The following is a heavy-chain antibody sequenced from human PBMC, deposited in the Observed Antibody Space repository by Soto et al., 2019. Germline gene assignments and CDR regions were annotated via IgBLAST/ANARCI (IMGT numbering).Heavy chain of an antibody. D-gene: IGHD1-7*01. CDR2: IYWDDSK. J-gene: IGHJ4*02. CDR3: TRKGAGTTSLDH. Sequence: QITLKESGPTLVKPTQTLTLTCTFSGFSLSTNGVGVGWIRQPPGKALEWLAVIYWDDSKHYSPSLKSRLTINKDTSKNQVVLTMTNVDPVDTATYYCTRKGAGTTSLDHWGQGTLVTVSS. V-gene: IGHV2-5*02. CDR1: GFSLSTNGVG.